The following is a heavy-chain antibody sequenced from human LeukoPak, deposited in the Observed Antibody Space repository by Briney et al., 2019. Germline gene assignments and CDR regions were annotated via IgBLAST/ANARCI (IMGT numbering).Heavy chain of an antibody. CDR3: CGSGWFAGPFGY. V-gene: IGHV4-31*03. Sequence: SQTLSLTCTVSGGSISSGGYYWSWIRQHPGKGLEWIGYIYYSGSTYYNPSLKSRVTISVDTSKNQFSLKLSSVTAADTAVYYCCGSGWFAGPFGYWGQGALVTVSS. D-gene: IGHD6-19*01. CDR1: GGSISSGGYY. CDR2: IYYSGST. J-gene: IGHJ4*02.